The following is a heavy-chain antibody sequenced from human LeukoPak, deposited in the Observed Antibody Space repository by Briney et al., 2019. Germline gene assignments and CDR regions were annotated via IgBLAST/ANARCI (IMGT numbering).Heavy chain of an antibody. D-gene: IGHD6-19*01. Sequence: GGSLRLSCAASGFTFSSYAMHWVRQAPGKGLEWVSAISGSGGSTYYADSVKGRFTISRDNSKNTLYLQMNSLRAEDTAVYYCARGAYSSGWLDYWGQGTLVTVSS. CDR2: ISGSGGST. CDR1: GFTFSSYA. J-gene: IGHJ4*02. V-gene: IGHV3-23*01. CDR3: ARGAYSSGWLDY.